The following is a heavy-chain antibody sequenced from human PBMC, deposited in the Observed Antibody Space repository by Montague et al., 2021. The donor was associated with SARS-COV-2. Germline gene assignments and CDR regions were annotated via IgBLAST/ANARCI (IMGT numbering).Heavy chain of an antibody. Sequence: SETLSLTCIVSGVSVTNGNYYWSWIRQTPGTGLEWIGYFYYTGSTESNPSLKSRATVSGDTSKNQFSLKLTSVTAADTAVYFCVRDVGTGWGTFDSWGQGILVTVSS. CDR3: VRDVGTGWGTFDS. CDR1: GVSVTNGNYY. J-gene: IGHJ4*02. V-gene: IGHV4-61*01. D-gene: IGHD6-19*01. CDR2: FYYTGST.